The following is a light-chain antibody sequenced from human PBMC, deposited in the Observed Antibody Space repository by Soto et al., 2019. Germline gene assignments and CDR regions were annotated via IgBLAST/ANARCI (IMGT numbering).Light chain of an antibody. Sequence: QPVLTQSSSASASLGSSVKLTCTLRSGHSSYIIAWHQQQPGKAPRYLMKLEGSGSYNKGSGVPDRFSGSSSGADRYLTISNLQFEDEVDYYCETWDSNTHTVFGGGTQLTVL. CDR3: ETWDSNTHTV. CDR1: SGHSSYI. CDR2: LEGSGSY. V-gene: IGLV4-60*02. J-gene: IGLJ3*02.